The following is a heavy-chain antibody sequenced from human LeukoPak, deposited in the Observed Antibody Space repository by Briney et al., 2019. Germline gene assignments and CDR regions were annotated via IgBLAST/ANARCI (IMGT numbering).Heavy chain of an antibody. CDR1: GYTFTSYY. CDR3: ARAPYGSGSYYTTTFDP. CDR2: INPSGGST. Sequence: ASVTVSCKASGYTFTSYYMHWVRQAPGQGLEWMGIINPSGGSTSYAQKFQGRVTITRDTSTSTVYMELSSLRSEDTAVYYCARAPYGSGSYYTTTFDPWGQGTLVTVSS. D-gene: IGHD3-10*01. V-gene: IGHV1-46*01. J-gene: IGHJ5*02.